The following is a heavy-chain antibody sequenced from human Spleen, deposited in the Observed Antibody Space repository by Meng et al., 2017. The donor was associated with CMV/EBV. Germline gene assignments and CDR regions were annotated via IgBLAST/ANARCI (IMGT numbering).Heavy chain of an antibody. CDR2: IRYDGSNK. Sequence: GGSLKISCAASGFTFSSYGMHWVRQAPGKGLEWVAFIRYDGSNKYYADSVKGRFTISRDNSKNTLYLQMNSLRAEDTAVYYCARDLVDAFDIWGQGTMVTVSS. D-gene: IGHD3-16*01. V-gene: IGHV3-30*02. CDR1: GFTFSSYG. J-gene: IGHJ3*02. CDR3: ARDLVDAFDI.